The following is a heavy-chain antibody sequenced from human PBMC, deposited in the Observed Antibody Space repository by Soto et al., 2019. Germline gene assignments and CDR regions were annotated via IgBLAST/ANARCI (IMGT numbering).Heavy chain of an antibody. CDR3: ARDTRAALDY. CDR1: GFTFSSYA. J-gene: IGHJ4*02. CDR2: ISYDGSNK. D-gene: IGHD2-15*01. V-gene: IGHV3-30-3*01. Sequence: SGGSLRLSCAASGFTFSSYAMHWVRQAPGKGLEWVAVISYDGSNKYYADSVKGRFTISRDNSKNTLYLQMNSLRAEDTAVYYCARDTRAALDYWGQGTLVTVSS.